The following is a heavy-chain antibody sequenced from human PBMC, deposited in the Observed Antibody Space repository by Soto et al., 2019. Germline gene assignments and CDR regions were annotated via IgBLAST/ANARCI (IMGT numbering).Heavy chain of an antibody. V-gene: IGHV3-74*01. CDR3: ASNYAYAEGYYWYGIDV. J-gene: IGHJ6*02. D-gene: IGHD3-16*01. CDR2: ISSYGSDT. CDR1: GFTFSRYW. Sequence: EVQLVESGGGLVLPGGSLRLSCAASGFTFSRYWMHWVRQAPGKGLVWVSRISSYGSDTHYADSVKGRFTISRDNAKNTFYLQINTLRADDTAVYYCASNYAYAEGYYWYGIDVWGQGTTVTVSS.